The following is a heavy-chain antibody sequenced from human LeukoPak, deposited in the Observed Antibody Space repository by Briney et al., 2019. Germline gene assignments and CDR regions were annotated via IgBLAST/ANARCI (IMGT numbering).Heavy chain of an antibody. CDR1: GFTFSSYA. D-gene: IGHD3-9*01. J-gene: IGHJ5*02. CDR2: ISGSGGST. Sequence: PGGSLRLSCAASGFTFSSYAMSWVRQAPGKGLEWVSAISGSGGSTYYADSVKGRFTISRDNSKNTLYLRMNSLRAEDTAVYYCAKDKRYRGANWFDPWGPGTLVTVSS. CDR3: AKDKRYRGANWFDP. V-gene: IGHV3-23*01.